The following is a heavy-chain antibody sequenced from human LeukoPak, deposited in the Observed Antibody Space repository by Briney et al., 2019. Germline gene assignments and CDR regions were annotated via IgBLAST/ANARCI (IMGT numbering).Heavy chain of an antibody. J-gene: IGHJ4*02. D-gene: IGHD1-1*01. V-gene: IGHV3-53*01. CDR1: GFTVSSNY. CDR2: IYSSDST. CDR3: ARGNWNDPFDY. Sequence: GGSLRLSCAASGFTVSSNYMSWVRQAPGKGLEWVSVIYSSDSTYYADSVKGRFTISRDNSKNTLYLQMNSLRAEDTAVYYCARGNWNDPFDYWGQGTLVTVSS.